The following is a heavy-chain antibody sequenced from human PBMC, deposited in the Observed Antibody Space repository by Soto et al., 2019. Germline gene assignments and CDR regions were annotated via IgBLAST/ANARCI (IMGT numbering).Heavy chain of an antibody. D-gene: IGHD3-22*01. J-gene: IGHJ6*02. CDR1: GGSISSGGYS. Sequence: SETLSLTCAVSGGSISSGGYSWSWIRQPPGKGLEWIGEINHSGSTNYNPSLKSRVTISVDTSKNQFSLKLSSVTAADTAVYYCARGPVLRYYDSRLGMDVWGQGTTVTISS. CDR2: INHSGST. V-gene: IGHV4-30-2*01. CDR3: ARGPVLRYYDSRLGMDV.